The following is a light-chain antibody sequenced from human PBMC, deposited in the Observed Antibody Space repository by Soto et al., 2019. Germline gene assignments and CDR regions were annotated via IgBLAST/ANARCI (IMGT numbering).Light chain of an antibody. CDR1: QSISTY. V-gene: IGKV1-39*01. J-gene: IGKJ2*01. Sequence: DIQMTQSPSSLSASVGDRVTITCRASQSISTYLHWYQQKPAKAPKLLIYAASSLQSGVPSRFSGSGSGTDFTLTISSQQPEDLATYYCQQGHRTPYTFGQGTKLEIK. CDR2: AAS. CDR3: QQGHRTPYT.